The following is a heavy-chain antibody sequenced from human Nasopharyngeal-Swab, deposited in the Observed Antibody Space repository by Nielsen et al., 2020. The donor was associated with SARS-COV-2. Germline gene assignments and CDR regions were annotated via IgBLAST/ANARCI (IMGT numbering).Heavy chain of an antibody. CDR3: ARVGTLFIEYQLLMESDY. Sequence: ASEEVSCKASGYTFTSYGISWVRKAPGQGREWMGWISAYNGNTNYAKKLQGRVTMTTDTSTSTAYMELRSLRSDDTAVYYCARVGTLFIEYQLLMESDYWGQGTLVTVSS. D-gene: IGHD2-2*01. J-gene: IGHJ4*02. CDR1: GYTFTSYG. V-gene: IGHV1-18*01. CDR2: ISAYNGNT.